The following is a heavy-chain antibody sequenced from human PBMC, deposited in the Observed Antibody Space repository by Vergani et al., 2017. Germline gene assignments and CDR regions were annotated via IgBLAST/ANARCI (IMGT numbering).Heavy chain of an antibody. D-gene: IGHD2/OR15-2a*01. Sequence: QVQLQESGPGLVKPSETLSLTCTVSGGSISSSSYYWGWIRQPPGKGLEWIGSIYYSGSTYYNPSLKSRVTISVDTSKNQFSLKLSSVTAADTAVYYCARRIVPPVPDDAFDIWGQGTMVTVSS. CDR3: ARRIVPPVPDDAFDI. V-gene: IGHV4-39*01. J-gene: IGHJ3*02. CDR1: GGSISSSSYY. CDR2: IYYSGST.